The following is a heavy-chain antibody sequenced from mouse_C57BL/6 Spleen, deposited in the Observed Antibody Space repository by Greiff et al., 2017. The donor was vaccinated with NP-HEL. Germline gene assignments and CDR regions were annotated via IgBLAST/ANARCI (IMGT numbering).Heavy chain of an antibody. V-gene: IGHV1-52*01. CDR1: GYTFTSYW. CDR2: IDPSDSET. J-gene: IGHJ4*01. Sequence: QVQLQQPGAELVRPGSSVKLSCKASGYTFTSYWMHWVKQRPIQGLEWIGNIDPSDSETHYNQKFKDKATLTVDKSSSTASMQLSSLTSEDSAVYYCAREITTDYYAMDYWGQGTSVTVSS. CDR3: AREITTDYYAMDY. D-gene: IGHD1-1*01.